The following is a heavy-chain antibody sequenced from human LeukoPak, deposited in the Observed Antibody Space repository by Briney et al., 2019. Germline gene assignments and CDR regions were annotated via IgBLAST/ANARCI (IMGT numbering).Heavy chain of an antibody. CDR3: VRDNPRCCGVVPANIDDY. CDR2: ISSSGSTI. D-gene: IGHD2-15*01. CDR1: GFTFSDYY. V-gene: IGHV3-11*04. Sequence: GGSLRLSCAASGFTFSDYYMSWIRQAPGKGLEWVSYISSSGSTIYYADSVKGRFTISRDNAKNSLYLQMHSLRAEDTAVYYCVRDNPRCCGVVPANIDDYWGQGTLVTVSS. J-gene: IGHJ4*02.